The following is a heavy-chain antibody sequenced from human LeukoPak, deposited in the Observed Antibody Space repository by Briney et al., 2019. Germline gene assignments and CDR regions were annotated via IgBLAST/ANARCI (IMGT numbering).Heavy chain of an antibody. CDR2: IWYDGSNK. CDR3: AKDLYDSSGYYPYDAFDI. J-gene: IGHJ3*02. Sequence: PGGSLRLSCAASGFTFSSYGMHWVRQAPGKGLEWVAVIWYDGSNKYYGDSVKGRFTISRDNSKNTLYLQMNSLRAEDTAVYYCAKDLYDSSGYYPYDAFDIWGQGTMVTVSS. D-gene: IGHD3-22*01. CDR1: GFTFSSYG. V-gene: IGHV3-33*06.